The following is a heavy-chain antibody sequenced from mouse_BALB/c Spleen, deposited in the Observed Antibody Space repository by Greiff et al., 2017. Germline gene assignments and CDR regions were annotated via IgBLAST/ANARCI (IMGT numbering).Heavy chain of an antibody. D-gene: IGHD2-3*01. CDR1: GYAFSSYW. CDR3: ARRWDDY. CDR2: IYPGDGDT. J-gene: IGHJ2*01. Sequence: VQLQQSGAELVRPGSSVKISCKASGYAFSSYWMNWVKQWPGQGLEWIGQIYPGDGDTNYNGKFKGKATLTADKSSSTAYMQLSSLTSEDSAVYFCARRWDDYWGQGTTLTVSS. V-gene: IGHV1-80*01.